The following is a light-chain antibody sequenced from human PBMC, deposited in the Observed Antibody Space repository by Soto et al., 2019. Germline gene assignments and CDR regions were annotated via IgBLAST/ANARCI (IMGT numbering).Light chain of an antibody. CDR2: GAS. CDR3: QQYSNLWT. Sequence: EIVWTQSPGTLSLSPGERATLSCRASQSVSSSYLAWYQQKPGQAPRLLIYGASSRATGVPDRFSGSGSGTDFTLSISRLEPEDFAVYYCQQYSNLWTFGQGTKVDIK. V-gene: IGKV3-20*01. CDR1: QSVSSSY. J-gene: IGKJ1*01.